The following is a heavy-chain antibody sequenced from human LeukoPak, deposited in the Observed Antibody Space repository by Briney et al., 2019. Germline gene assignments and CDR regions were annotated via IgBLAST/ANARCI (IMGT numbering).Heavy chain of an antibody. CDR1: GGSISSSSYY. V-gene: IGHV4-39*06. J-gene: IGHJ6*03. CDR2: IYYSGST. D-gene: IGHD4-23*01. CDR3: ARDPHSNSVPYYYYYYMDV. Sequence: PSETLSLTCTVSGGSISSSSYYWGWIRQPPGKGLEWIGSIYYSGSTYYNPSLKSRVTISVDTSKNQFLLKLSSVTDADTAVYYCARDPHSNSVPYYYYYYMDVWGKGTTVTVSS.